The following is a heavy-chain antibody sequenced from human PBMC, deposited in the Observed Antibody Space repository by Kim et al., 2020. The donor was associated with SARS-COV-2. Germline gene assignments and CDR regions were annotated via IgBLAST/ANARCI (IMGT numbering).Heavy chain of an antibody. CDR1: GGSISSSSYY. V-gene: IGHV4-39*01. Sequence: SETLSLTCTVSGGSISSSSYYWGWIRQPPGKGLEWIGCIYYSGSTYYNPSLTSRVTISVDTSKNQFSLKLSSVTAADTAVYYCASVLVSYDILTGYQPTKWALDICGGGTMITVSS. D-gene: IGHD3-9*01. CDR3: ASVLVSYDILTGYQPTKWALDI. J-gene: IGHJ3*02. CDR2: IYYSGST.